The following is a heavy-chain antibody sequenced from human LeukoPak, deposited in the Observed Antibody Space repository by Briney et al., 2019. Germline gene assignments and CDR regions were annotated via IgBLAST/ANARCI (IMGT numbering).Heavy chain of an antibody. J-gene: IGHJ3*02. Sequence: GSSVKVSCKASGGTFSSYAISWVRQAPGQGLEWMGGIIPIFGTANYAQKFQGRVTITADESTSTAYVELSSLRSEDTAVYYCAREGVVVPAEGAFDIWGQGTMVTVSS. CDR3: AREGVVVPAEGAFDI. V-gene: IGHV1-69*01. CDR2: IIPIFGTA. CDR1: GGTFSSYA. D-gene: IGHD2-2*01.